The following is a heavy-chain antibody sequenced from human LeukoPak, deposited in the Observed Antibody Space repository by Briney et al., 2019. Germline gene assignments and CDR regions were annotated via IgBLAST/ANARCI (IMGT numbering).Heavy chain of an antibody. D-gene: IGHD2-2*01. V-gene: IGHV3-23*01. CDR1: GFTFSSYA. CDR2: ISGSGGST. J-gene: IGHJ4*02. CDR3: AKLGCTGTICYANY. Sequence: PGGSLRLSCAASGFTFSSYAMSWVRQAPGKGLEWVSAISGSGGSTYYADSVKGRFTISRDNSKNTPYLQMYSLRAEDTALYYCAKLGCTGTICYANYWGQGTLVTVSS.